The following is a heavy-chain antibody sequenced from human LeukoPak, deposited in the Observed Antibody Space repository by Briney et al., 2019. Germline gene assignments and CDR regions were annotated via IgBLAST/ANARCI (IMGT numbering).Heavy chain of an antibody. CDR1: GGSISSYY. J-gene: IGHJ1*01. Sequence: PSETLSLTCTVSGGSISSYYWSWIRQPPGKGLEWIGYIYYSGSTNYNPSLKSRVTISVDTSKNQFSLKLSSVTAADTAVHYCARAARGYSSSWYVFQHWGQGTLVTVSS. CDR3: ARAARGYSSSWYVFQH. V-gene: IGHV4-59*08. D-gene: IGHD6-13*01. CDR2: IYYSGST.